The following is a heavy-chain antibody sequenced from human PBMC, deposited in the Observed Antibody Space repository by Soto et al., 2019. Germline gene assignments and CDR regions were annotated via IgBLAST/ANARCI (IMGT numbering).Heavy chain of an antibody. CDR1: GFTVSNNY. V-gene: IGHV3-53*01. CDR3: APRPGGGGY. Sequence: EVQLVESGGGLIQPGGSLRLSCAVSGFTVSNNYMSWVRQAPGKGLEGVSVIYSGGYTAYGDSVKGRFTISRDNSKNTLYLKMESLGAHATAWYSGAPRPGGGGYWGQGTLVTVSS. D-gene: IGHD3-10*01. CDR2: IYSGGYT. J-gene: IGHJ4*02.